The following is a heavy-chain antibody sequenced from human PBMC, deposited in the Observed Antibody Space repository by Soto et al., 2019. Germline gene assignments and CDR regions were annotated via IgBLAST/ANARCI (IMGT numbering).Heavy chain of an antibody. CDR2: VSGLNGNT. J-gene: IGHJ4*02. CDR3: ARDGSLPGAMGGSDF. Sequence: QVQLVQSGAEVKTPGASVKVSCEASGYTFSKYGFSWVRQAPGQGLEWMGWVSGLNGNTNYAESFQGRVTMTTDTSTSTMELRSLTSDDTAMYFYARDGSLPGAMGGSDFWGQGTLVTVSS. CDR1: GYTFSKYG. V-gene: IGHV1-18*01. D-gene: IGHD2-2*01.